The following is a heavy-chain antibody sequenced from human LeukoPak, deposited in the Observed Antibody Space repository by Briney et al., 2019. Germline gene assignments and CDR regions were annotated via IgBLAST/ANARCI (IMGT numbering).Heavy chain of an antibody. Sequence: GGSLRLSCAASGFTFDEYAMHWVRQAPGKGLEWVSGISWNSGSIGYADSVKGRFTISRDNAKNSLYLQMNRLRAEDTALYYCAKDHYYGSGSGGYFDYWGQGTLVTVSS. V-gene: IGHV3-9*01. CDR3: AKDHYYGSGSGGYFDY. D-gene: IGHD3-10*01. J-gene: IGHJ4*02. CDR2: ISWNSGSI. CDR1: GFTFDEYA.